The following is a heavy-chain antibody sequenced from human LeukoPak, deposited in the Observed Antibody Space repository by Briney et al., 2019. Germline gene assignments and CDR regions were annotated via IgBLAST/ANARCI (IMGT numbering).Heavy chain of an antibody. J-gene: IGHJ4*02. Sequence: GGSLRLSCSASGFTFSDYYMIWIRQAPGKGLEWVSYISSSSSYTNYADSVKGRFTISRDNAKNSLYLQMNSLRAEDTAVYYCARAGYRGYYFDYWGQGTLVTVSS. V-gene: IGHV3-11*06. CDR3: ARAGYRGYYFDY. CDR1: GFTFSDYY. D-gene: IGHD1-1*01. CDR2: ISSSSSYT.